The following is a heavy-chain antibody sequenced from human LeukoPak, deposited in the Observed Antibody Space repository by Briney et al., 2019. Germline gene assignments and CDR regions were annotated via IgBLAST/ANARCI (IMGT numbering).Heavy chain of an antibody. CDR3: ARVAPTVATGYFDL. CDR1: GGSISSGGYY. CDR2: IYYSGST. V-gene: IGHV4-31*03. D-gene: IGHD4-17*01. Sequence: SETLSLTCTVSGGSISSGGYYWSWIRQHPGKGLEWIGCIYYSGSTYYNPSLKSRVTISVDTSKNQFSLKLSSVTAADTAVYYCARVAPTVATGYFDLWGRGTLVTVSS. J-gene: IGHJ2*01.